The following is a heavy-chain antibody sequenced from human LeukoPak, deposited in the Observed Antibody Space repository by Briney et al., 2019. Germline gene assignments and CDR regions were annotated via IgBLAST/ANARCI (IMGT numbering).Heavy chain of an antibody. CDR2: INPSGNST. J-gene: IGHJ4*02. CDR3: ARDTDHYFDY. D-gene: IGHD2-8*02. CDR1: GYTFTSYC. V-gene: IGHV1-46*01. Sequence: ASVKVSCKASGYTFTSYCMHWVRQAPGQGLESMGIINPSGNSTSYAQKFQGRVTMTTDTSTNTAYMELRSLRSDDTAVYYCARDTDHYFDYWGQGTLVTVSS.